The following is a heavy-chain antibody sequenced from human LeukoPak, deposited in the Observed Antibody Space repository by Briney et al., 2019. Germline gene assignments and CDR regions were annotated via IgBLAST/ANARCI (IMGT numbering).Heavy chain of an antibody. CDR1: GGSFSGYY. CDR3: ARAGQWLVRSFDY. V-gene: IGHV4-34*01. J-gene: IGHJ4*02. CDR2: INHSGST. Sequence: SETLSLTCAVYGGSFSGYYWSWIRQPPGKGLEWIGEINHSGSTNYNPSLKSRVTIPVDTSKNQFSLKLSSVTAADTAVYYCARAGQWLVRSFDYWGQGTLVTVSS. D-gene: IGHD6-19*01.